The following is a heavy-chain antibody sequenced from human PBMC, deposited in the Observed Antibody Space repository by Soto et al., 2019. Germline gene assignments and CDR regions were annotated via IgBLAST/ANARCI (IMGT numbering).Heavy chain of an antibody. J-gene: IGHJ4*02. CDR1: GFTFSSYG. Sequence: QVQLVESGGGVVQPGRSLRLSCAASGFTFSSYGMHWVRQAPGKGLEWVAVISYDGSNKYYADSVKGRFTISRDNSKNTLYLQMNSLRAEDTAVYYGAKANGIAVAGTLFDYWGQGTLVTVSS. CDR2: ISYDGSNK. V-gene: IGHV3-30*18. CDR3: AKANGIAVAGTLFDY. D-gene: IGHD6-19*01.